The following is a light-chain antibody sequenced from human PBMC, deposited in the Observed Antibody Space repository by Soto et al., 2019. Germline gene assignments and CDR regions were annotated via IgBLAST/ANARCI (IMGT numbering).Light chain of an antibody. J-gene: IGKJ1*01. V-gene: IGKV1-5*03. CDR2: KTS. Sequence: DIQMTQSPSTLSASVGDRVTITCRASQSISSWLAWYQQKPGKPPKLLIYKTSSLESGVPSRSSGSGSGTEFTLTISSLQPDDFATYYCQQYNSYWTFGQGTKVEIK. CDR1: QSISSW. CDR3: QQYNSYWT.